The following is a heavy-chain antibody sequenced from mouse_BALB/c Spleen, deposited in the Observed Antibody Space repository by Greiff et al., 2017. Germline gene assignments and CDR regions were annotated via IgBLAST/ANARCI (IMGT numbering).Heavy chain of an antibody. V-gene: IGHV5-6-5*01. CDR1: GFTFSSYA. D-gene: IGHD2-3*01. CDR2: ISSGGST. J-gene: IGHJ1*01. CDR3: ARGNDGYHWYFDV. Sequence: EVMLVESGGGLVKPGGSLKLSCAASGFTFSSYAMSWVRQTPEKRLEWVASISSGGSTYYPDSVKGRFTISRDNARNILYLQMSSLRSEDTAMYYCARGNDGYHWYFDVWGAGTTVTVSS.